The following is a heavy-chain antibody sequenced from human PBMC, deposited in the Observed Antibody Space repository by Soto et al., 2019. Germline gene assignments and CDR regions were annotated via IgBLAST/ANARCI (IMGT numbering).Heavy chain of an antibody. J-gene: IGHJ4*02. CDR1: DGSISSRSNY. CDR2: IFYSGST. CDR3: VRLYSSSLLLPSY. Sequence: QLQLQESGPGLVKPSETLSLTCTVSDGSISSRSNYWGWISQPPGKGLEWIGSIFYSGSTYYNPSLESRVTISVDTSKNQFSLKLSSVTAADTAVYYYVRLYSSSLLLPSYWGQGTLVSVSS. D-gene: IGHD2-2*01. V-gene: IGHV4-39*01.